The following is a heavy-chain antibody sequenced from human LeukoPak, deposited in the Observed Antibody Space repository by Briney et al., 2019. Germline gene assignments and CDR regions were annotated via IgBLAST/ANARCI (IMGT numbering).Heavy chain of an antibody. CDR1: GGSISSGSYY. D-gene: IGHD2-2*01. V-gene: IGHV4-61*02. Sequence: SETLSLTCTVSGGSISSGSYYWSWIRQPAGKGLEWIGRIYTSGSTNYNPSLKSRVTISVDTSKNQFSLKLSSVTAADTAVYYCARDRAYYCSSTSCSPFDYWGQGTLVTVSS. CDR3: ARDRAYYCSSTSCSPFDY. J-gene: IGHJ4*02. CDR2: IYTSGST.